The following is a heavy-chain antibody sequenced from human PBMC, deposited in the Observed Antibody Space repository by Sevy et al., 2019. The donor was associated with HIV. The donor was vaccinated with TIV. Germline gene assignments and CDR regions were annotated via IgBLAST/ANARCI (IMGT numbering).Heavy chain of an antibody. D-gene: IGHD5-12*01. V-gene: IGHV4-30-4*01. J-gene: IGHJ4*02. CDR3: ASKRGYTHGPFES. Sequence: SETLSLTCDVSGGSVSNGDYYWSWIRQPPGKGLEWFGYIYYSGSGYYNPFLKSRVTISVDTSKNQFSLKLKSVTAADTAIYYCASKRGYTHGPFESWGQGTVVTVSS. CDR2: IYYSGSG. CDR1: GGSVSNGDYY.